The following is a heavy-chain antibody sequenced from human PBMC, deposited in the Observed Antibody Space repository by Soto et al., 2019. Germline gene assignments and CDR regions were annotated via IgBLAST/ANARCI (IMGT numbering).Heavy chain of an antibody. Sequence: EVQLVESGGGSVKPGEFLRLSCAASGFTFSNAWMNWVRQAPGKGLEWVGRIKTKTDGWTTDYTAPVKGRFTISRDDSKRTLSLQMTRLKTAETAVYYFTTDALLGELYLGFQYWGQGTLVTVSS. V-gene: IGHV3-15*07. CDR2: IKTKTDGWTT. J-gene: IGHJ1*01. CDR3: TTDALLGELYLGFQY. D-gene: IGHD3-10*01. CDR1: GFTFSNAW.